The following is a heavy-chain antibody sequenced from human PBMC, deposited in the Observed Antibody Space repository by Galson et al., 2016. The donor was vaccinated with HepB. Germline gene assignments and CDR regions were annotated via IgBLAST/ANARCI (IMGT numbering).Heavy chain of an antibody. J-gene: IGHJ4*02. CDR1: GYTFTGYY. CDR3: ARRVYYGSVSYAFDY. Sequence: SVKVSCKASGYTFTGYYTYWVRQAPGQGLEWMGWINPNSGGTVYAQKFKDWVTMTRDTAINTYYLDLSRLRSDDTAVYYCARRVYYGSVSYAFDYWGQGTLVTVSS. CDR2: INPNSGGT. D-gene: IGHD3-10*01. V-gene: IGHV1-2*04.